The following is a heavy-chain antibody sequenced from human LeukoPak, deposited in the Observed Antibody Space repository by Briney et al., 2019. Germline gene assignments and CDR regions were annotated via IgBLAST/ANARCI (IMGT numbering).Heavy chain of an antibody. V-gene: IGHV6-1*01. CDR2: TYYRSKWYN. J-gene: IGHJ6*02. D-gene: IGHD6-19*01. Sequence: SQTLSLTCAISGDSVSSNSAAWNWIRQSPSRGLEWLGRTYYRSKWYNDYAVSVKSRITINPDTSQTQFSLQLNSVTPEDTAVYYCARESVAEESWHYGMDVWGQGTTVTVSS. CDR3: ARESVAEESWHYGMDV. CDR1: GDSVSSNSAA.